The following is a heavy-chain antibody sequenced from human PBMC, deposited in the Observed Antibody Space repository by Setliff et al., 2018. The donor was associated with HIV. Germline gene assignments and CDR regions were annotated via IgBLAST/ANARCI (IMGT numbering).Heavy chain of an antibody. CDR1: GFTFSSYE. CDR3: ARDQRVLRYFDWSNNALDF. J-gene: IGHJ4*02. Sequence: GGSLRLSCAASGFTFSSYEMNWVRQAPGRGLEWISYISASGRTIYYADSVKGRFTISRDNAKNSLYLQMNSLRAEDTAVYYCARDQRVLRYFDWSNNALDFWGQGTLVTSPQ. CDR2: ISASGRTI. V-gene: IGHV3-48*03. D-gene: IGHD3-9*01.